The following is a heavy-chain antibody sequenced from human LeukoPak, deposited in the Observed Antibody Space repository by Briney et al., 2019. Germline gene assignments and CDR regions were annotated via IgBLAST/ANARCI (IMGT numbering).Heavy chain of an antibody. Sequence: SETLSLTCTVSGGSISSYYWSWIRQPPGKGLEWIGYIYYSGSTNYNPSLKSRVTISVDTSKNQFSLKLSSVTAADTAVYYCARDPKYCSSTSCYYGAFDIWGQGTMVTVSS. J-gene: IGHJ3*02. CDR3: ARDPKYCSSTSCYYGAFDI. CDR2: IYYSGST. CDR1: GGSISSYY. D-gene: IGHD2-2*01. V-gene: IGHV4-59*01.